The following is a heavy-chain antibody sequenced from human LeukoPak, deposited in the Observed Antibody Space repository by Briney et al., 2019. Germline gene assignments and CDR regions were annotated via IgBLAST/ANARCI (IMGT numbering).Heavy chain of an antibody. J-gene: IGHJ4*02. V-gene: IGHV3-7*01. Sequence: GGSLRLSCAASGFTFSSYWMSWVRQAPGKGLEWVANIKQDGSEKYYVDSVKGRFTISRDNAKNSLYLQMNSLRAEDTAVYYCARDLYDYGVVYFDYWGQGTLVTVSS. CDR1: GFTFSSYW. CDR2: IKQDGSEK. CDR3: ARDLYDYGVVYFDY. D-gene: IGHD4-17*01.